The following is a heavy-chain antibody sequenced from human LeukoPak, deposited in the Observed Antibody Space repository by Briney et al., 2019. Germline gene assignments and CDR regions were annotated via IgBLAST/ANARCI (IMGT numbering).Heavy chain of an antibody. J-gene: IGHJ3*01. CDR1: VFTLISYW. D-gene: IGHD4-17*01. CDR2: IKTDGTSA. V-gene: IGHV3-74*01. Sequence: GGALRVSCVASVFTLISYWVHSVRPARARGVAWVSRIKTDGTSANYADSVKGRFTISRDNAKNTLYLQINSLRVEDTAVYYSARATPHRYGDFDVWGQGTMVTVSS. CDR3: ARATPHRYGDFDV.